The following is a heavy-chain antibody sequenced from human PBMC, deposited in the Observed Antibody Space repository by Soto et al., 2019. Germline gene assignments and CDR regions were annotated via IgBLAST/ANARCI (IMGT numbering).Heavy chain of an antibody. Sequence: GASVKVSCKASGYTFTSYGISWVRQAPGQGLEWMGWISAYNGNTNYAQKLQGRVTMTTDTSTSTAYVELRSLRSDDTAEYYCARDLLDYIWGSYRTRDSFDIWGQGTMGSGS. D-gene: IGHD3-16*02. CDR3: ARDLLDYIWGSYRTRDSFDI. J-gene: IGHJ3*02. CDR2: ISAYNGNT. CDR1: GYTFTSYG. V-gene: IGHV1-18*01.